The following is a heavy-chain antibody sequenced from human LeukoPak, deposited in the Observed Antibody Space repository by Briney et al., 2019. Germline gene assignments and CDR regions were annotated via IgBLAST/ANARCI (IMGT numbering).Heavy chain of an antibody. CDR1: GYTLTGYT. D-gene: IGHD1-26*01. CDR2: SNAGNGDT. J-gene: IGHJ4*02. CDR3: ARGRGSYSLDY. Sequence: GASVKVSCKASGYTLTGYTIHWVRQAPGQRLEWLGRSNAGNGDTKYSQEFQGRVTITKDTSASTAYMELSSLRSEDMAVYYCARGRGSYSLDYWGQGTLVTVSS. V-gene: IGHV1-3*02.